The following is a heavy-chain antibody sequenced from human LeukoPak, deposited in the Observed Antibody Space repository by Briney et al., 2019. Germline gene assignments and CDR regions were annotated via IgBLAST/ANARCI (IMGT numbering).Heavy chain of an antibody. CDR3: ATNYYDSSAWAFDI. Sequence: KTGGSLRLSCAASGFTFSDYYMSWIRQAPGKGLEWVSYISGSSSYTNYADSVKGRFTISRDNAKNSLYLQMNSLRAEDTAVYYCATNYYDSSAWAFDIWGQGTMVTVSS. V-gene: IGHV3-11*06. CDR1: GFTFSDYY. J-gene: IGHJ3*02. D-gene: IGHD3-22*01. CDR2: ISGSSSYT.